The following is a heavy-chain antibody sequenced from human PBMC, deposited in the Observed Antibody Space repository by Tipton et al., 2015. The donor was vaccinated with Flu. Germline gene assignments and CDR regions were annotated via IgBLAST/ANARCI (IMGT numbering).Heavy chain of an antibody. D-gene: IGHD2-21*01. CDR3: ARKMHTPYDAFDV. J-gene: IGHJ3*01. V-gene: IGHV1-18*04. Sequence: QLVQSGAEVKKPGASVKVSCKASGYIFADYSLNWVRQAPGQGLEWVGWISAYKGNTNYAQKIQDRVTLTTDTSTSTAYMELRSLRSDDTAIYYCARKMHTPYDAFDVWGQGTVVTVSS. CDR1: GYIFADYS. CDR2: ISAYKGNT.